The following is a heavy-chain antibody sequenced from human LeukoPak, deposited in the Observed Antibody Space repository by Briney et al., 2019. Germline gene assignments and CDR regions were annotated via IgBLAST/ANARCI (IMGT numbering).Heavy chain of an antibody. CDR2: MNPNSGNT. V-gene: IGHV1-8*01. CDR3: AKARTSMITFGGVISVPSS. Sequence: GASVKVSCKASGYTFTSYDINWVRQATGQGLEWMGWMNPNSGNTGYAQKFQGRVTMTRNTSISTAYMELSSLRSEDTAVYYCAKARTSMITFGGVISVPSSWGQGTLVTVSS. J-gene: IGHJ5*02. D-gene: IGHD3-16*01. CDR1: GYTFTSYD.